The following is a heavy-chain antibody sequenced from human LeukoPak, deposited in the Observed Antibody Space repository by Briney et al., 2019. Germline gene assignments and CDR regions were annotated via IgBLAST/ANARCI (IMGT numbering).Heavy chain of an antibody. J-gene: IGHJ5*02. CDR3: ASAQPSRRGWFDP. D-gene: IGHD1-26*01. Sequence: SETLSLTCTVSGGSISDYYWTWIRQPPGKGLEWVGHVFYTGSTNYNPSLKSRVTISVDTSKNQFSLKLSSVTAADTAVYYCASAQPSRRGWFDPWGQGTLVTVSS. CDR2: VFYTGST. CDR1: GGSISDYY. V-gene: IGHV4-59*12.